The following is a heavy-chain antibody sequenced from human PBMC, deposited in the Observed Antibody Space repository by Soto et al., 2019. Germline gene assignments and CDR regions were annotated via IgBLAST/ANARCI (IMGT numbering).Heavy chain of an antibody. CDR2: IIPMFGTA. V-gene: IGHV1-69*06. CDR1: GGTFINHA. CDR3: ARLVTRLPLYYFDY. Sequence: SVKVSCKASGGTFINHAFSWVRQAPGQGLEWMGGIIPMFGTADYSQKFQGRVTITADKSTSTAYMELSSLRSEDTAVYYCARLVTRLPLYYFDYWGQGTLVTVSS. D-gene: IGHD5-12*01. J-gene: IGHJ4*02.